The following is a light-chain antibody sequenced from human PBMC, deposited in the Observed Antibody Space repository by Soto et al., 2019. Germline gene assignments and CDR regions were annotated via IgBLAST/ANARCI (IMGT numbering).Light chain of an antibody. CDR1: QSVSNNY. CDR3: QQSYTTPRT. V-gene: IGKV3-20*01. J-gene: IGKJ1*01. CDR2: GAS. Sequence: EIVLTQSPGTLSLSPGDRATLSCRASQSVSNNYLAWYQQKPGQAPRLLIYGASSRATDIPDRFSGSGSGTDFSLTISRLEPEDFAMYYCQQSYTTPRTFGQGTKVDIK.